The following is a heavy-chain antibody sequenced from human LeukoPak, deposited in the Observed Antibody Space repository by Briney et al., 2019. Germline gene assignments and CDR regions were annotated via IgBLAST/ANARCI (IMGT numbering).Heavy chain of an antibody. V-gene: IGHV4-39*01. Sequence: HPSETLSLTCTVSGVSISSSNSYSGWIRKPPGKGLEWIGSIYYSGNTYYNASLKSQVSISIDTSKNQFSLRLTSVTAADTAVYYCARQTGSGLFILPGGQGTLVTVSS. CDR1: GVSISSSNSY. CDR2: IYYSGNT. J-gene: IGHJ4*02. CDR3: ARQTGSGLFILP. D-gene: IGHD3/OR15-3a*01.